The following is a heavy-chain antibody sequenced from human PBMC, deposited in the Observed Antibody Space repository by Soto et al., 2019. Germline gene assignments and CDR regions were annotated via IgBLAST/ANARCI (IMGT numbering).Heavy chain of an antibody. D-gene: IGHD1-26*01. Sequence: SETLSLTCTVSGGSIRSSNYYWAWIRQPPGKGLEWIGNIYYTEGTYYNPSLKSRVTISVDTSKNQVSLKLFSVTAADTAVYYCVSAAKWEILFDYWGQGTLVTVSS. J-gene: IGHJ4*02. CDR3: VSAAKWEILFDY. CDR2: IYYTEGT. CDR1: GGSIRSSNYY. V-gene: IGHV4-39*01.